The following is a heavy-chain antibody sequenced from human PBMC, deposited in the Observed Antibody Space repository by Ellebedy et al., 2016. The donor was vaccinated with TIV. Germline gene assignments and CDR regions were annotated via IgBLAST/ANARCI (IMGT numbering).Heavy chain of an antibody. CDR3: SRDTVVATPNLDS. D-gene: IGHD2-15*01. Sequence: GESLKISCVVSGFSVSDSHINWVRQPPGKGLQWVSSVYAGGSTYYAESVRGRFTISRDNSKNMVFLHINALTAADTAVYYCSRDTVVATPNLDSWGQGTRVTVSS. CDR1: GFSVSDSH. V-gene: IGHV3-66*01. CDR2: VYAGGST. J-gene: IGHJ5*01.